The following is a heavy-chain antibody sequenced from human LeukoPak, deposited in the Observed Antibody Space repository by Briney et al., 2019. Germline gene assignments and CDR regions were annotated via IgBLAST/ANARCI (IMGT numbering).Heavy chain of an antibody. D-gene: IGHD2-2*01. J-gene: IGHJ4*02. Sequence: GGSLRLSCAASGFTFSNYWMTWVRQAPGKGLEWVANIKKDGIEKYYVESVKGRFTISRDNAKNSLYLQMNSLRAEDTAVYYCARGRYSSRSGGYYFDIWGQGTLVTVCS. CDR3: ARGRYSSRSGGYYFDI. CDR2: IKKDGIEK. V-gene: IGHV3-7*01. CDR1: GFTFSNYW.